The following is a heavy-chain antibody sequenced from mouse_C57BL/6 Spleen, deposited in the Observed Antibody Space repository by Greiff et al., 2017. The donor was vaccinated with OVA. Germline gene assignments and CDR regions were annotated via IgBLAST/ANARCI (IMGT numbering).Heavy chain of an antibody. J-gene: IGHJ2*01. Sequence: EVKLQQSGPELVKPGASVKISCKASGYTFTDYYMNWVKQSHGKSLEWIGDINPNNGGTSYNQKFKGKATLTVDKSSSTAYMELRSLTSEDSAVYYCARWAYGNYEFDYWGQGTTLTVSS. V-gene: IGHV1-26*01. CDR1: GYTFTDYY. D-gene: IGHD2-1*01. CDR3: ARWAYGNYEFDY. CDR2: INPNNGGT.